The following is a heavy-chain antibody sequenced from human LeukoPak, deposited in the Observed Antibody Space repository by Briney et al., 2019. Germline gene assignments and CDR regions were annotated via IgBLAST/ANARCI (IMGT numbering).Heavy chain of an antibody. CDR1: GGSISRGDYY. CDR3: ARPLMVRGVIDAFDI. V-gene: IGHV4-30-4*01. J-gene: IGHJ3*02. D-gene: IGHD3-10*01. Sequence: SETLSLTCTVSGGSISRGDYYWGWIRQPPGKGREWIGYIYYSASTYYNPSLKSRVTISVDTSKTQFSLKLSSVTAADTAVYYCARPLMVRGVIDAFDIWGQGTMVTVSS. CDR2: IYYSAST.